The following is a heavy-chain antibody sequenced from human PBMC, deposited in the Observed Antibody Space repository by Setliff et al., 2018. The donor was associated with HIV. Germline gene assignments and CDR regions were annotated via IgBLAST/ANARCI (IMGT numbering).Heavy chain of an antibody. CDR1: GASFSGYY. Sequence: SETLSLTCAVYGASFSGYYWAWIRQSPGTGLEWIGSIYYSGSTNYNPSLKSRVTISVDTSKNQFSLKLSSVTAADTAVYYCAGVLSSGYYDGPWGQGTLVTVSS. CDR2: IYYSGST. J-gene: IGHJ5*02. D-gene: IGHD3-22*01. V-gene: IGHV4-59*01. CDR3: AGVLSSGYYDGP.